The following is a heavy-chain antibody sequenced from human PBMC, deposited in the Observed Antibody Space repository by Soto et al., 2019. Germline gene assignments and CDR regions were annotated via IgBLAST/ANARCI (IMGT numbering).Heavy chain of an antibody. CDR2: IIPVLGTA. Sequence: QVQLVQSGAAVKKPGSSVKVSCKASGATFTNYAISWVRQAPGQGLECMGGIIPVLGTANYAQKFQGRVTITADESTRTAYMELSSLRSEDTAVYFCARVEAGAYYQDYYGMDVWGQGTTVTVSS. CDR3: ARVEAGAYYQDYYGMDV. D-gene: IGHD3-22*01. J-gene: IGHJ6*02. V-gene: IGHV1-69*11. CDR1: GATFTNYA.